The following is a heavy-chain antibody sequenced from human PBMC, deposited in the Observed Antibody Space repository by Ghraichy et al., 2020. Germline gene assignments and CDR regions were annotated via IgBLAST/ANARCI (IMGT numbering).Heavy chain of an antibody. CDR2: ISGSGGNT. CDR3: AKTSSGYYSDAFDM. CDR1: GFTFNNYA. D-gene: IGHD3-22*01. V-gene: IGHV3-23*01. Sequence: GGSLRLSCVASGFTFNNYAMSWVRQAPGKRLEWVSAISGSGGNTYYADSVKGRFTISRDNSKNTLYLQMHSLRAEDTAVYYCAKTSSGYYSDAFDMWGQGTMATVSS. J-gene: IGHJ3*02.